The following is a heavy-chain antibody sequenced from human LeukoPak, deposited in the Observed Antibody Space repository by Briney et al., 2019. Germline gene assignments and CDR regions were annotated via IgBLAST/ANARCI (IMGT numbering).Heavy chain of an antibody. Sequence: GGSLRLSCAASGIPVGTNYMTWVRQAPGKGLEWVSLLYSGDSTYYADSVKGRFTISRDNSKNTVYLEMNSLRGEDTAVYYCARGGGYYGSGTYYPYYYGMDVWGQGTTVTVSS. J-gene: IGHJ6*02. CDR3: ARGGGYYGSGTYYPYYYGMDV. CDR2: LYSGDST. CDR1: GIPVGTNY. V-gene: IGHV3-66*01. D-gene: IGHD3-10*01.